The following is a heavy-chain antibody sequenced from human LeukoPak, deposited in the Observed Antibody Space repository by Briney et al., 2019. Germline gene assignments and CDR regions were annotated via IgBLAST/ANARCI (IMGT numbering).Heavy chain of an antibody. Sequence: GGSLRLSCAASGFTFSSYWMSWVRQAPGKGLEWVANIKQDGSEKYYADSVKGRFTISRDNAKNSLYLQMNSLRAEDTAVYYCARELLSYYYGSGSHDYWGQGTLVTVSS. CDR2: IKQDGSEK. D-gene: IGHD3-10*01. J-gene: IGHJ4*02. CDR3: ARELLSYYYGSGSHDY. CDR1: GFTFSSYW. V-gene: IGHV3-7*01.